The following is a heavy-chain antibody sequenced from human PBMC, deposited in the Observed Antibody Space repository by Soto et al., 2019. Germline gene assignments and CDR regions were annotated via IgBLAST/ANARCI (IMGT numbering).Heavy chain of an antibody. D-gene: IGHD6-19*01. CDR2: IYPGDSDT. CDR1: GYSFANYW. CDR3: ARAPSHGWFQHLDY. Sequence: PGESLKISCQGSGYSFANYWIGWVRQKPGKGPEWMGIIYPGDSDTRYSPSFQGHVTISADKSLNTAYLQWSSLRASDTAIYYCARAPSHGWFQHLDYWGQGTLVTVSS. V-gene: IGHV5-51*01. J-gene: IGHJ4*02.